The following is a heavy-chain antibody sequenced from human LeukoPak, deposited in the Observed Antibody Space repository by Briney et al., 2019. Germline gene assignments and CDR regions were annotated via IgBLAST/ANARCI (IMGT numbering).Heavy chain of an antibody. CDR3: AREDY. J-gene: IGHJ4*02. V-gene: IGHV1-46*01. CDR2: INPSGGST. CDR1: GYTFTSYY. Sequence: ASVKVSCKASGYTFTSYYMHWVRQAPGQGLEWMGIINPSGGSTTYAQTFQGRFTIKRTTPTSTVSLELTRLRSQTPHGYYLAREDYWGQGTLVTVSS.